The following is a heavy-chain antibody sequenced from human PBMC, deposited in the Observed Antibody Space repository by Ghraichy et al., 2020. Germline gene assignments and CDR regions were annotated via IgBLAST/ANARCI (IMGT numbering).Heavy chain of an antibody. V-gene: IGHV4-34*01. J-gene: IGHJ4*02. D-gene: IGHD3-22*01. CDR1: GGSFSGYY. CDR3: ARGPQYYYDSSGNHLDY. Sequence: SETLSLTCAVYGGSFSGYYWSWIRQPPGKGLEWIGEINHSGSTNYNPSLKSRVTISVDTSKNQFSLKLSSVTAADTAVYYCARGPQYYYDSSGNHLDYWGQGTLVTVSS. CDR2: INHSGST.